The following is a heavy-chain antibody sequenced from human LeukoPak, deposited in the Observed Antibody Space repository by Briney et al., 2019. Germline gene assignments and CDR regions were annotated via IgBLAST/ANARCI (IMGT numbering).Heavy chain of an antibody. CDR3: ARLGLGFGAFDI. D-gene: IGHD6-19*01. CDR1: GGSISSYY. Sequence: SETLSLTCTVSGGSISSYYWSWIRQPPGKGLEWIGYIYYSGSTNYNPSLKSRVTISVDTSKNQFSLKLSSVTAADTAVYYCARLGLGFGAFDIWGQGTKVTVSS. CDR2: IYYSGST. J-gene: IGHJ3*02. V-gene: IGHV4-59*08.